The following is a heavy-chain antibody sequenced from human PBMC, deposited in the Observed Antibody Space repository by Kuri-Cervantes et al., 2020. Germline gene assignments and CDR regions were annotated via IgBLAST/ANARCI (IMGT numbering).Heavy chain of an antibody. CDR3: ARDSMRIAAAGGDYYYGMDV. J-gene: IGHJ6*02. D-gene: IGHD6-13*01. Sequence: GESLKISCAASGFIFSAYNMNWVRQAPGKGLEWVSHISSSNLVTYYADSVKGRFIISRDKAKNSLYLQMNSLSDEDTAVYYCARDSMRIAAAGGDYYYGMDVWGQGTTVTVSS. CDR1: GFIFSAYN. CDR2: ISSSNLVT. V-gene: IGHV3-48*02.